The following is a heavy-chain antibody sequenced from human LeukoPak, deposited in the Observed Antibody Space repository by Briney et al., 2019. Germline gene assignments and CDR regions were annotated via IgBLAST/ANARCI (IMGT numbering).Heavy chain of an antibody. Sequence: PSGTLSLTCSVSGYSISSGYYWGWIRQPPGKGLDWIGSIYHSGKTYYNPSLESRVTISVDTSKNQFSLKLTSVTAADTAVYYCARHEGTTPYWGQGTLVTVSS. V-gene: IGHV4-38-2*02. CDR2: IYHSGKT. J-gene: IGHJ4*02. CDR1: GYSISSGYY. CDR3: ARHEGTTPY. D-gene: IGHD2-2*01.